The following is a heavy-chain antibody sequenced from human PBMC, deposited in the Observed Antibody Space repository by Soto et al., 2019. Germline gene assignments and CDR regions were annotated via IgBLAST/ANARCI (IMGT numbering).Heavy chain of an antibody. D-gene: IGHD2-2*01. V-gene: IGHV1-18*01. J-gene: IGHJ4*02. CDR3: ARVGLYCTSSTCNDY. Sequence: ASVKVSCKASGYTFTNYGISWVRQAPGQGLEWMGWISAYNGNTNYARELQGRVTMTTDTSTSTAYMELRSLRPDDTAVYYCARVGLYCTSSTCNDYWRQGTPDTVSS. CDR2: ISAYNGNT. CDR1: GYTFTNYG.